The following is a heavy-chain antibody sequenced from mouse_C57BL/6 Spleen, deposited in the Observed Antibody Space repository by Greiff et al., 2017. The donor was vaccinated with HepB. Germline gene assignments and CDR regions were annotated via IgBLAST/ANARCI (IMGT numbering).Heavy chain of an antibody. Sequence: EVQLQQSGPVLVKPGASVKMSCKASGYTFTDYYMNWVKQSHGKSLEWIGVINPYNGGTSYNQKFKGKATLTVDMSSSTAYMELNSLTSEDSAVYYCARKDYYGSSSGFAYWGQGTLVTVSA. J-gene: IGHJ3*01. D-gene: IGHD1-1*01. CDR1: GYTFTDYY. CDR3: ARKDYYGSSSGFAY. CDR2: INPYNGGT. V-gene: IGHV1-19*01.